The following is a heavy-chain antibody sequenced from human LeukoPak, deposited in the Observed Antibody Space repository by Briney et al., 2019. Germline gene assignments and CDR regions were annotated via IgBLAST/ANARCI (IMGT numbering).Heavy chain of an antibody. CDR3: ARGEGDYGDSPDAFDI. CDR1: GYKFISYG. V-gene: IGHV1-18*01. Sequence: ASVKVSCKASGYKFISYGISWVRQAPGQGLEWMGWISTYNANTNYAQNLQGRLTMTTATSTSTAYMELRSLRSDDTAVYYCARGEGDYGDSPDAFDIWGQGTMVTVSS. D-gene: IGHD4-17*01. CDR2: ISTYNANT. J-gene: IGHJ3*02.